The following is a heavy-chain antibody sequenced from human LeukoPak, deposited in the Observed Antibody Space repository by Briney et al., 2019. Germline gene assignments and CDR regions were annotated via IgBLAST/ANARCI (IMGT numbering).Heavy chain of an antibody. Sequence: GGSLRLSCAASGSTFSNHNMHWVRQAPGKGLEWVTFIKTDGISKYYADSVKGRFTISRDNSKNTLYLQMHSLRVEDTAVYFCTNILDIVATGLVSFWARGTLVTVSS. D-gene: IGHD2-21*01. CDR1: GSTFSNHN. CDR3: TNILDIVATGLVSF. V-gene: IGHV3-30*02. CDR2: IKTDGISK. J-gene: IGHJ4*02.